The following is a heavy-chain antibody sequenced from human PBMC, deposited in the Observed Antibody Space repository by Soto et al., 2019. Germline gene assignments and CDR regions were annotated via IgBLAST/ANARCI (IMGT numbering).Heavy chain of an antibody. Sequence: GGSLRLSCAASGFTFSSYSMNWVRQAPGKGLEWVSSISSSSSYIYYADSVKGRFTISRDNAKNSLYLQMNSLRAEDTAVYYCATADCGGDCYDFDYWGQGTLVTVSS. V-gene: IGHV3-21*01. CDR1: GFTFSSYS. J-gene: IGHJ4*02. CDR2: ISSSSSYI. CDR3: ATADCGGDCYDFDY. D-gene: IGHD2-21*02.